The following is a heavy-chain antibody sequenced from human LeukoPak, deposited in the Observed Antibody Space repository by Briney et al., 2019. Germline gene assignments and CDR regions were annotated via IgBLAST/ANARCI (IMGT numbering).Heavy chain of an antibody. CDR1: GGTFSSYA. CDR2: INPSNGDT. CDR3: ARGYYYGSGSSTGGY. Sequence: ASVKVSCKASGGTFSSYAISWVRQAPGQGLEWMGWINPSNGDTNYAQNFQGRVTMTRDTSISTAFMDLSSLRFDDTAVYYCARGYYYGSGSSTGGYWGQGTLVTVSS. D-gene: IGHD3-10*01. V-gene: IGHV1-2*02. J-gene: IGHJ4*02.